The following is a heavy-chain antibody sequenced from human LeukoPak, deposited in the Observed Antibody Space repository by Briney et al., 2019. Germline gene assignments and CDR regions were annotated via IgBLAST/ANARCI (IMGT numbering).Heavy chain of an antibody. Sequence: GGSLRLSCAASGFTFSSYAMSWVRQAPGKGLEWVSTIGGSGGNTYYADSVKGRFTISRDNSKNTLYLQMNSLRAEDTAVFYCAKDGTWCSSTSCYAGDWAQGTLVAVSS. D-gene: IGHD2-2*01. J-gene: IGHJ4*02. CDR1: GFTFSSYA. CDR2: IGGSGGNT. V-gene: IGHV3-23*01. CDR3: AKDGTWCSSTSCYAGD.